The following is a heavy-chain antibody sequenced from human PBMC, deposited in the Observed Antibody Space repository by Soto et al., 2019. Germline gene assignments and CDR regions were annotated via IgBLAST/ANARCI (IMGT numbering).Heavy chain of an antibody. J-gene: IGHJ6*02. Sequence: PGGSLRLSCAASGFTFSSYAMHWVRQAPGKGLEWVAVISYDGSNKYYADSVKGRFTISRDNSKNTLYLQMNSLRAEDTAVYYCARDRGRIGASYCISTSCYYYYYYGMDVWGQGTTVTVSS. V-gene: IGHV3-30-3*01. CDR1: GFTFSSYA. CDR3: ARDRGRIGASYCISTSCYYYYYYGMDV. CDR2: ISYDGSNK. D-gene: IGHD2-2*01.